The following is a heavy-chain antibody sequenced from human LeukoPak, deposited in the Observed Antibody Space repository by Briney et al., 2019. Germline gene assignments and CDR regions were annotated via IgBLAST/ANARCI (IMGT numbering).Heavy chain of an antibody. V-gene: IGHV4-34*01. D-gene: IGHD3-10*01. CDR3: ARGQWYGCSSRYYFDY. Sequence: SETLSLTCAVYGGWLSGYYWSWIRQPPGKGLEWIGEINHSGSTNYNPSLKSRVTISVDTSKNQFSLKLSSVTAADTAVYYCARGQWYGCSSRYYFDYWGQGTLVTVSS. J-gene: IGHJ4*02. CDR1: GGWLSGYY. CDR2: INHSGST.